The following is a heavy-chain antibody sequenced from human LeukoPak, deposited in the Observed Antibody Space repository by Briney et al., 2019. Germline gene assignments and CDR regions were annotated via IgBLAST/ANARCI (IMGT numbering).Heavy chain of an antibody. J-gene: IGHJ5*02. V-gene: IGHV4-39*01. CDR3: GSTYYNPSVSCRVTITVETSKCLFSLRVSSVTAADTVVVYCARVWYGSSTLGWFDP. D-gene: IGHD1-26*01. Sequence: PPETLSLTLSVSVGSITSTSYYWGWIRHPPGEGLEWIRSVYYTGCTFYNPSLRSPVTLSVGPSKNQSSLGLRHLTAAGTGVFFPGSTYYNPSVSCRVTITVETSKCLFSLRVSSVTAADTVVVYCARVWYGSSTLGWFDPWGQGTLVTVSS. CDR2: VYYTGCT. CDR1: VGSITSTSYY.